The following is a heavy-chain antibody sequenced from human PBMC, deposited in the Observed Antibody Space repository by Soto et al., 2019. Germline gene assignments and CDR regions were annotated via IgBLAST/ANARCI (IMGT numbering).Heavy chain of an antibody. D-gene: IGHD1-26*01. Sequence: EVQMLESGGGLTQPGGSLRLSCSVSGFTFNTYAMTWVRQAPGKGLEWVSSINSGGANTYYADSVKGRFTISRDNSKSTLYLQINSLRAEDTAVYYCASGGVGSITSYWGQGTLVTVSS. CDR1: GFTFNTYA. CDR3: ASGGVGSITSY. V-gene: IGHV3-23*01. CDR2: INSGGANT. J-gene: IGHJ4*02.